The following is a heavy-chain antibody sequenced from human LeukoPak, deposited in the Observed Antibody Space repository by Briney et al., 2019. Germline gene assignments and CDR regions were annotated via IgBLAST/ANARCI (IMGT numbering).Heavy chain of an antibody. J-gene: IGHJ4*02. CDR2: ISSSSSSYI. V-gene: IGHV3-21*01. CDR3: ARGYSSGGYGGLDY. CDR1: GFTFSSYS. Sequence: GGSLRLSCAASGFTFSSYSMNWVRQAPGKGLEWVSSISSSSSSYIYYADSVKGRFTISRDNAKNSLYLQMNSLRAEDTAVYYCARGYSSGGYGGLDYWGQGTLVTVSS. D-gene: IGHD6-19*01.